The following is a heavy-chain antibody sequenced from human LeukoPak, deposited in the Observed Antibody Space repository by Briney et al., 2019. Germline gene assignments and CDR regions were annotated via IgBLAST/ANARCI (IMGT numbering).Heavy chain of an antibody. J-gene: IGHJ4*02. CDR3: ARNYGSGSPPDY. CDR1: GYRLTSYW. D-gene: IGHD3-10*01. Sequence: GASLQISCKGSGYRLTSYWIGWVRQLPGKGLEWMGIIYPGDSDTRYSPSFQGQVTISADKSISTAYLQWSSLKASDTAMYYCARNYGSGSPPDYWGQGTLVTVSS. CDR2: IYPGDSDT. V-gene: IGHV5-51*01.